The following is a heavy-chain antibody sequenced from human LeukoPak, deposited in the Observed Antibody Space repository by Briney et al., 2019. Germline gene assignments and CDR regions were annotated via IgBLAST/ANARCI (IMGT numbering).Heavy chain of an antibody. CDR2: IKSKTDGGTT. V-gene: IGHV3-15*01. CDR3: AKEPNVIHSSSSIGYYFDY. CDR1: GFTFSNAW. J-gene: IGHJ4*02. D-gene: IGHD6-6*01. Sequence: GGSLRLSCAASGFTFSNAWMSWVRQAPGKGLEWVGRIKSKTDGGTTDYAAPVKGRFAISRDDSKNTLYLQMNSLKTEDTAVYYCAKEPNVIHSSSSIGYYFDYWGQGTLVTVSS.